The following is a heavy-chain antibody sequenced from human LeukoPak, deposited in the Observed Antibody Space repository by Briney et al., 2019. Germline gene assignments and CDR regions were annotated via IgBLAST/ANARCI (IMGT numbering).Heavy chain of an antibody. V-gene: IGHV3-30-3*01. CDR3: ARDLRSSGWYYFDY. D-gene: IGHD6-19*01. Sequence: GGSLRLSCAASGFTFSSYAMHWVRQAPGKGLEWVAVISYDGSNKYYADSVKGRFTISRDNSKNTLYLQMNSLRAEDTAVYYCARDLRSSGWYYFDYWGQGTLVTVSS. CDR1: GFTFSSYA. J-gene: IGHJ4*02. CDR2: ISYDGSNK.